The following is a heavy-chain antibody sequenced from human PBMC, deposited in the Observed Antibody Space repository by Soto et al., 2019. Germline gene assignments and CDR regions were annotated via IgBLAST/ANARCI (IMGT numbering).Heavy chain of an antibody. Sequence: GESLKISCAASGFTFSSYAMSWVRQAPGKGLEWVSAISGSGGSTYYADSVKGRFTISRDNSKNTLYLQMNSLRAEDTAVYYCAKEKSSNYVHWGQGTLVTVSS. V-gene: IGHV3-23*01. D-gene: IGHD4-4*01. CDR3: AKEKSSNYVH. CDR2: ISGSGGST. J-gene: IGHJ4*02. CDR1: GFTFSSYA.